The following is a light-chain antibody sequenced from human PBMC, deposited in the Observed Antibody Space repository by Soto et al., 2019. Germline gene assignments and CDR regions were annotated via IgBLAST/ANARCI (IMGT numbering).Light chain of an antibody. J-gene: IGLJ1*01. CDR1: SSDVGSYDL. CDR3: CSYAGSSTYV. CDR2: EVT. V-gene: IGLV2-23*02. Sequence: QSALTQPASVSGSPGQSITVSCTGTSSDVGSYDLVSWYQQHPGRAPKLMIYEVTKRPSGVSNRFSGSKSGNTASLTISGLQPEDEADYYCCSYAGSSTYVFGIGTKVTV.